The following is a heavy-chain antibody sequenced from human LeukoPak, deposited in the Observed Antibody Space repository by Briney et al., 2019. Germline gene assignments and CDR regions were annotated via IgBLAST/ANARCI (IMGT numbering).Heavy chain of an antibody. D-gene: IGHD6-19*01. CDR1: GFTFSSYS. J-gene: IGHJ4*02. CDR2: ISSSSSYI. Sequence: GGSLRLSCAASGFTFSSYSMNWVRQAPGKGLEWVSSISSSSSYIYYADSVKGRFTISRDNAKNSLYLQMNSLRAEDTAVYYCARPFTGYSSGWYYFDYWGQGTLVTVSS. CDR3: ARPFTGYSSGWYYFDY. V-gene: IGHV3-21*01.